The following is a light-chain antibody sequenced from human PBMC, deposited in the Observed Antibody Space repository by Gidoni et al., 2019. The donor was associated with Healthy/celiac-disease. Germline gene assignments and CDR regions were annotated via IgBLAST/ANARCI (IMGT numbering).Light chain of an antibody. CDR2: AAS. Sequence: DIQMTQSPSSLSASVGDRVTITCRAIPSISSYLNWYQQKPGKAPKLLIYAASSLQSGVPSRFSGSGSGTDFTLTISSLQPEDFATYYCQQSYSTPPWTFXQXTKVEIK. CDR3: QQSYSTPPWT. J-gene: IGKJ1*01. V-gene: IGKV1-39*01. CDR1: PSISSY.